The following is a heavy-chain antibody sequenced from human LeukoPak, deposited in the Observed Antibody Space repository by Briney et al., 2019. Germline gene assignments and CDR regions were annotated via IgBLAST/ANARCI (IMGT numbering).Heavy chain of an antibody. D-gene: IGHD5-18*01. CDR1: GFTFDDYA. V-gene: IGHV3-9*01. J-gene: IGHJ4*02. CDR2: ISWNSGSI. Sequence: PGGSLRLSCAASGFTFDDYAMHWVRQAPGKGLEWVSGISWNSGSIGYADSVKGRFTISRDNSKNTLYLQMNSLRAEDTAVYYCARSDRAMVSYFDYWGQGTLVTVSS. CDR3: ARSDRAMVSYFDY.